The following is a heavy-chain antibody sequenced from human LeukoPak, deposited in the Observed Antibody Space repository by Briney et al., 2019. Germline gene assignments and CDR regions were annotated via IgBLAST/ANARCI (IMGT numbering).Heavy chain of an antibody. CDR2: IKRDETEC. CDR1: GFTFSNAW. CDR3: AKLAKYFYGSETYYFFEH. V-gene: IGHV3-7*01. Sequence: GGSLRLSCAASGFTFSNAWMSSVRQAPGKGLEWVATIKRDETECYDVDSLKRRFTVSRDNAKNSLYLQMNGLRVEDTAVYYCAKLAKYFYGSETYYFFEHWGQGTPVTASS. J-gene: IGHJ4*02. D-gene: IGHD3-10*01.